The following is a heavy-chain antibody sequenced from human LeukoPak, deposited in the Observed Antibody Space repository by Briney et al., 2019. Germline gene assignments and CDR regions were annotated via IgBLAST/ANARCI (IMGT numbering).Heavy chain of an antibody. CDR1: GGSISSYY. D-gene: IGHD3-9*01. Sequence: SETLSLTCTVSGGSISSYYWSWIRQPPGKGLEWIGYIYYSGRTNYNPSLKSRVTISVDKSKNEFSLKLSSVTAADTAVYYCVSAAYDILRFDPWGQGTLVTVSS. J-gene: IGHJ5*02. CDR3: VSAAYDILRFDP. V-gene: IGHV4-59*01. CDR2: IYYSGRT.